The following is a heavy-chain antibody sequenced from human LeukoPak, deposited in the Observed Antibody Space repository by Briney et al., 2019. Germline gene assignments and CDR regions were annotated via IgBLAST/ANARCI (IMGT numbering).Heavy chain of an antibody. CDR3: ARDSYGDANFDT. J-gene: IGHJ4*02. V-gene: IGHV3-23*01. CDR2: ISGSGGST. Sequence: SGGSLRLSCAASGFTFSSYGMSWVRQAPGKGLEWVSAISGSGGSTYYADSVKGRFTISRDISKNAVFLQMNSLRAEDTAVYYCARDSYGDANFDTWGQGTLVTVSS. D-gene: IGHD4-17*01. CDR1: GFTFSSYG.